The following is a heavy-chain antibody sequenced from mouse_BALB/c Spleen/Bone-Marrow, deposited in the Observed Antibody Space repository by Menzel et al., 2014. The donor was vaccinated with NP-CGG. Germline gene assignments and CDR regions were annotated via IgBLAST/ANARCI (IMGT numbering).Heavy chain of an antibody. CDR3: AFYYYGSSLFAY. V-gene: IGHV14-3*02. CDR2: IDPANGNT. J-gene: IGHJ3*01. D-gene: IGHD1-1*01. Sequence: VQLQQPGAALVKPGASVKLSCTASGFNIKDTYMHWVKQRPEQGLEWIGRIDPANGNTKYDSKFQGKATITAGTTSNTAYLQLSSLTAEDTAVYYGAFYYYGSSLFAYWGLGTLVTVSA. CDR1: GFNIKDTY.